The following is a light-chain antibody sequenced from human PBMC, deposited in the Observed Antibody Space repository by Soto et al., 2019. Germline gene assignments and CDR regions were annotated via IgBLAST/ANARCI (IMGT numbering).Light chain of an antibody. CDR3: XXYNSAPT. Sequence: DIQMTQSPSSLSASVGDRVTITCRASQGISNYLAWYQQKPEKVPKLLIHAASTLQSGVPSRFSGSGSGTDFTLTXXSXQPEXVAXXXCXXYNSAPTFGQGTKVEIK. J-gene: IGKJ1*01. CDR2: AAS. V-gene: IGKV1-27*01. CDR1: QGISNY.